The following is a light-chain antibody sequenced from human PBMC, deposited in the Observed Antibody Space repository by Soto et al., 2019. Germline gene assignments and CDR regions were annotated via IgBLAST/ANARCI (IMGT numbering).Light chain of an antibody. CDR2: GAS. CDR1: QSVSSK. J-gene: IGKJ5*01. V-gene: IGKV3-15*01. Sequence: EIVMTQSPATLSVSPGERATISCRASQSVSSKLAWYQQKPGKAPRILIYGASTRAIGIPDRFSGSGSGPEFSLIISSLKSEDSAVYYCQKRTNWPTSFGQGTRWRL. CDR3: QKRTNWPTS.